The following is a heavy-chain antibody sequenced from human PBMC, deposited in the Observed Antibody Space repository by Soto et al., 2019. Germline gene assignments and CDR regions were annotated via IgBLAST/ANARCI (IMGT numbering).Heavy chain of an antibody. CDR1: GYTFTSYD. J-gene: IGHJ5*02. CDR3: ARGTYYDYVWGSYRYTAHNWFDP. D-gene: IGHD3-16*02. CDR2: MNPNSGNT. V-gene: IGHV1-8*01. Sequence: QVQLVQSGAEVKKPGASVKVSCKASGYTFTSYDINWVRQATGQGLEWMGWMNPNSGNTGYAQKFQGRVTMTRNTSRSTAYMELSSLRSEDTAVYYCARGTYYDYVWGSYRYTAHNWFDPWGQGTLVTVSS.